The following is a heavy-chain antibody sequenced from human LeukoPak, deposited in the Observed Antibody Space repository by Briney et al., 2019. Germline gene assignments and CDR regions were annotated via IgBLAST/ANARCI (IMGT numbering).Heavy chain of an antibody. Sequence: ASVKVSCKVSGYTLTELSMHWVRQAPGKGLEWTGGFDPEDGETIYAQKFQGRVTMTEDTSTDTAYMELSSLRSEDTAVYYCATRRINGYDWAYWGQGTLVTVSS. D-gene: IGHD5-12*01. CDR2: FDPEDGET. V-gene: IGHV1-24*01. CDR3: ATRRINGYDWAY. J-gene: IGHJ4*02. CDR1: GYTLTELS.